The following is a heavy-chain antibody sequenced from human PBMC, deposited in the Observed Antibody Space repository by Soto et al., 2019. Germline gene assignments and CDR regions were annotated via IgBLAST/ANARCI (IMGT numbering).Heavy chain of an antibody. CDR2: IIPIFATA. CDR1: GGTFSSYA. CDR3: AQCLLGVNYYYGMDV. V-gene: IGHV1-69*12. Sequence: QVQLVQSGAAVKKPGSSVKVSCKASGGTFSSYAINWVRQAPGQGLEWMGGIIPIFATADYAQKFQGRVTITADESTSTAYMELSSLRSEDTAVYYCAQCLLGVNYYYGMDVWGQGPTVTVSS. D-gene: IGHD3-16*01. J-gene: IGHJ6*02.